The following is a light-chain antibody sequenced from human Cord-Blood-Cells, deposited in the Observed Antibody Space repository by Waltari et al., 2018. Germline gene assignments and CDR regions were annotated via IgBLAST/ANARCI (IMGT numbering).Light chain of an antibody. CDR1: QSISRS. J-gene: IGKJ3*01. CDR3: QQSYSSPFT. Sequence: IQMTQSPSSLPASVGDRDTITCRASQSISRSLNWYQQKPGKAPKLLIYAAASLQSGVPSRCCGSGSGTEYSITISSLQPEDVATDYCQQSYSSPFTFGPGTKVDIK. CDR2: AAA. V-gene: IGKV1-39*01.